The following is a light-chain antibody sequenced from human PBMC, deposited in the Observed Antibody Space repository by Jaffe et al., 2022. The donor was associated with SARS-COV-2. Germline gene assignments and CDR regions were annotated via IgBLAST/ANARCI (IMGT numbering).Light chain of an antibody. Sequence: DIQMTQSPSSLSASVGDRVTITCRASQTISTYLNWYQQKPGKAPKLLIYAASNLQSGVPSRFSGSGSGTDFTLTISSLQLEDFAIYYCQQSYTSSITFGQGTRLEIK. J-gene: IGKJ5*01. V-gene: IGKV1-39*01. CDR1: QTISTY. CDR3: QQSYTSSIT. CDR2: AAS.